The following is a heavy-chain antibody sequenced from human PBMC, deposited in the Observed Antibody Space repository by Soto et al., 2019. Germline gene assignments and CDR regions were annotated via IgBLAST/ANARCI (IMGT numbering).Heavy chain of an antibody. CDR1: GGSINTNGYY. J-gene: IGHJ5*01. CDR3: ARHPSGYYDS. V-gene: IGHV4-39*01. D-gene: IGHD3-3*01. CDR2: IYYSGTT. Sequence: SETLSLTCTVSGGSINTNGYYWAWIRQPPGKGLEWIGSIYYSGTTYYNPSLKSRVIISSDMSKNQFSLRLTSVTAADTAVYFCARHPSGYYDSCGRATLVTVSS.